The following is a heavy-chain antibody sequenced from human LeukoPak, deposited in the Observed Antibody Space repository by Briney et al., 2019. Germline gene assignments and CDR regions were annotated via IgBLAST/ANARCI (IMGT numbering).Heavy chain of an antibody. V-gene: IGHV3-21*01. D-gene: IGHD3-22*01. CDR1: GFTFSSYS. CDR3: ARDGDYYDSRGDAFDI. Sequence: GGSLRLSCAASGFTFSSYSMNWARQATGKGREWVSSISSSSSYIYYADSVKGRFTISRDNAMNSLYLQMNSLRAEETAVYYCARDGDYYDSRGDAFDIWGQGAMVTVAS. J-gene: IGHJ3*02. CDR2: ISSSSSYI.